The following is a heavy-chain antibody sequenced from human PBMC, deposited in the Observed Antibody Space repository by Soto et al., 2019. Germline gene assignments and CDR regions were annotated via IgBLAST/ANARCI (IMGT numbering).Heavy chain of an antibody. J-gene: IGHJ5*02. Sequence: SETLSLTCTVSGASPSSGSYYWGWIRQPPGKGLEWLGYIYYSGTTKYNPSLTSRVTLSVDMSKNQFSLKLNSVTAADSAVYFGGRAASPYFDWLCGFDPWGQGVRVTVSS. V-gene: IGHV4-61*01. CDR1: GASPSSGSYY. D-gene: IGHD3-9*01. CDR2: IYYSGTT. CDR3: GRAASPYFDWLCGFDP.